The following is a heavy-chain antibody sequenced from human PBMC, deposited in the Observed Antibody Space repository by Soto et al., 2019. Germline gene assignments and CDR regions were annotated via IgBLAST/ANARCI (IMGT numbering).Heavy chain of an antibody. Sequence: QVQLVGSGGGVVQPGRSLRLSCAASGFTFSSYGMHWVRQAPGKGLEWVAVISYDGSNKYYADSVKGRFTISRDNSKNTLYLQMNNLRAEDTAVYYCAKDKVPVVVTAPFDYWGQGTLVTVSS. V-gene: IGHV3-30*18. CDR2: ISYDGSNK. CDR3: AKDKVPVVVTAPFDY. CDR1: GFTFSSYG. J-gene: IGHJ4*02. D-gene: IGHD2-21*02.